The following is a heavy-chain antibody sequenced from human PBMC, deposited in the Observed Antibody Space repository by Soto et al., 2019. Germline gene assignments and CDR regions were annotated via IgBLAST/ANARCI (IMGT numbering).Heavy chain of an antibody. Sequence: QVQLVESGGGVVQPGRSLRLSCAASGLTFSSYGMHWVRQAPGRGLEWVAGISYDGRNKYYVDSVKGRFTISRDNSKNTLDLQINSLRVEDTAVFYCAQDTYYHDTSGYYTFDYWGQGALVTVSS. V-gene: IGHV3-30*18. D-gene: IGHD3-22*01. CDR3: AQDTYYHDTSGYYTFDY. CDR1: GLTFSSYG. CDR2: ISYDGRNK. J-gene: IGHJ4*02.